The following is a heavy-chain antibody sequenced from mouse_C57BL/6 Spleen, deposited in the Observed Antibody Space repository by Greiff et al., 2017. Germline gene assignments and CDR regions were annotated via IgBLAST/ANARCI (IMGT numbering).Heavy chain of an antibody. V-gene: IGHV5-9-1*02. Sequence: EVKLVESGEGLVKPGGSLKLSCAASGFTFSSYAMSWVRQTPEKRLEWVAYISSGGDYIYYADTVKGRFTISRDNARNTLYLQMSSLKSEDTAMYYCTRAGGGNYWGYFDYWGQGTTLTVSS. D-gene: IGHD2-1*01. CDR2: ISSGGDYI. J-gene: IGHJ2*01. CDR3: TRAGGGNYWGYFDY. CDR1: GFTFSSYA.